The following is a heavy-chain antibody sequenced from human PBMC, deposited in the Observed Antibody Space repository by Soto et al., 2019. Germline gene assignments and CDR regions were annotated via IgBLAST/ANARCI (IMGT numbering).Heavy chain of an antibody. CDR3: ARDSRRFGEGTFDI. J-gene: IGHJ3*02. CDR2: IYHSGST. Sequence: QLQLQESGSGLVKPSQTLSLTYNVSGGSISSAGYSWNWIRQPPGKGLEWIGYIYHSGSTYYNPSLRSRVSISVDWSKNQFSLRLTSVTAADTAVYYCARDSRRFGEGTFDIWGQGTMVTVSS. D-gene: IGHD3-10*01. CDR1: GGSISSAGYS. V-gene: IGHV4-30-2*01.